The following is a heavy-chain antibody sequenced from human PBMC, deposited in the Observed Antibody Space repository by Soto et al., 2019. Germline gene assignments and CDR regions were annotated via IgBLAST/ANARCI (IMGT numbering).Heavy chain of an antibody. J-gene: IGHJ4*02. CDR1: GASVSNTGYH. D-gene: IGHD6-25*01. Sequence: QVQLQESGPGLVEPSQTLSLTCTVSGASVSNTGYHWNWIRQRPGKGLEWIGQITGSPDYNPSLKSRVTISLDTSRNHFYLEVNSVTAADTAVYYCATLTAGGGGRGYWGQGTLVTVS. CDR3: ATLTAGGGGRGY. CDR2: ITGSP. V-gene: IGHV4-31*03.